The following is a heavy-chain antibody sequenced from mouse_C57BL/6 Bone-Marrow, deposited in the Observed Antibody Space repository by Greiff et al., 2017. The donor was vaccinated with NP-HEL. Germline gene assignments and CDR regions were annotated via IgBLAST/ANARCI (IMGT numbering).Heavy chain of an antibody. CDR1: GFSLTSYA. Sequence: VKLVESGPGLVAPSQSLSITCTVSGFSLTSYAISWVRQPPGKGLEWLGVIWTGGGTNYNSALKSRLSISKDNSKSQVFLKMNSLQTDDTARYYCARKKSNYVFWYFDVWGTGTTVTVSS. CDR2: IWTGGGT. V-gene: IGHV2-9-1*01. J-gene: IGHJ1*03. D-gene: IGHD2-5*01. CDR3: ARKKSNYVFWYFDV.